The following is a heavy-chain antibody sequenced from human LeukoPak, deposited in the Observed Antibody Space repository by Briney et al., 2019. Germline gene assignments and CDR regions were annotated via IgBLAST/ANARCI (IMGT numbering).Heavy chain of an antibody. J-gene: IGHJ4*02. V-gene: IGHV3-7*01. CDR3: ARTRLSCDC. CDR1: GFTFSSYW. Sequence: GGSLRLSCAASGFTFSSYWMTWVRQAPGKGLEWVASINLDGSEKNYVDSVEGRFAISRDNAKKSLFLQMSSLRDEDTAVYYCARTRLSCDCWGQGTLVTVSS. CDR2: INLDGSEK. D-gene: IGHD2/OR15-2a*01.